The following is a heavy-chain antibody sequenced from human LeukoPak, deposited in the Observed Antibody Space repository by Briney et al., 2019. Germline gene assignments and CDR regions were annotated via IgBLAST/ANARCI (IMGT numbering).Heavy chain of an antibody. Sequence: GGSLRLSCAASGFPFRSHSINWVRQAPGQGPEWVAFISTGSTYIQYTDSVKGRFTISRDNANSSVYLQMDSLRPDDTAVYYCARDQSYDSPPCVGAFDLWGQGTLVTVSS. D-gene: IGHD3-22*01. CDR1: GFPFRSHS. CDR3: ARDQSYDSPPCVGAFDL. J-gene: IGHJ3*01. CDR2: ISTGSTYI. V-gene: IGHV3-21*04.